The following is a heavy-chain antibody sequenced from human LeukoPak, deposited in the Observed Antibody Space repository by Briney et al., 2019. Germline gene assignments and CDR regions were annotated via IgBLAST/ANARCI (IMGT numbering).Heavy chain of an antibody. J-gene: IGHJ4*02. CDR1: GYTFTSYY. CDR3: ARDYGDYVGYFDY. Sequence: ASVKVSCKASGYTFTSYYMHWVRQAPGQGLEWMGWINPNSGGTNYAQKFQGRVTMTRDTSISTAYVELSRLRSDDTAVYYCARDYGDYVGYFDYWGQGTLVTVSS. D-gene: IGHD4-17*01. CDR2: INPNSGGT. V-gene: IGHV1-2*02.